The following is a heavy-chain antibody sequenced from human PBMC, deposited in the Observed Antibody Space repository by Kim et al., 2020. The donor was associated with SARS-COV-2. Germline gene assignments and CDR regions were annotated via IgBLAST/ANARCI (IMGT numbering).Heavy chain of an antibody. CDR3: AKGSGYPTDAFDI. J-gene: IGHJ3*02. Sequence: AQKSQGGVTMTRDTSISTAYMELSRLRSDDTAVYYCAKGSGYPTDAFDIWGQGTMVTVSS. V-gene: IGHV1-2*02. D-gene: IGHD5-12*01.